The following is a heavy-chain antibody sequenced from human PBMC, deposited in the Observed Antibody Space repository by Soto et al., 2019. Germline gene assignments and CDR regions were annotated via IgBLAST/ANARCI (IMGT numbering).Heavy chain of an antibody. CDR3: ARGRNGDTFDY. CDR2: IFNSGGT. D-gene: IGHD4-17*01. V-gene: IGHV4-31*03. CDR1: GGSISSDGYY. Sequence: QVQLQESGPGLVKPSQTLSLTCTVSGGSISSDGYYWNWIRQHPGEGLEWIGYIFNSGGTYYNPSLKRRLTMSVDTSKSQFSLELRSVTAADTAVYYCARGRNGDTFDYWGQGTLVTVSS. J-gene: IGHJ4*02.